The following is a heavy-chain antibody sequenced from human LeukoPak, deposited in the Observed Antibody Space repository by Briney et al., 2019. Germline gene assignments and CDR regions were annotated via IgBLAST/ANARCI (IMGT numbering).Heavy chain of an antibody. CDR1: GFTFSSYA. CDR2: ISYDGSNK. D-gene: IGHD2-8*01. V-gene: IGHV3-30-3*01. CDR3: ASEICTNGVCSDFQY. J-gene: IGHJ4*02. Sequence: GGSLRLSCAASGFTFSSYAMHWVRQAPGKGLEWVAVISYDGSNKYYADSVKGRFTISRDNSKNTVYLQMNSLRAEDTAVYYCASEICTNGVCSDFQYWGQGILVTVSS.